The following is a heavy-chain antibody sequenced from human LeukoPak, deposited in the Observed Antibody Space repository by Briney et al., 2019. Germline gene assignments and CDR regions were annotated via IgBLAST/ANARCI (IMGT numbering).Heavy chain of an antibody. V-gene: IGHV3-13*04. CDR3: ARGALGFDY. Sequence: GGSLRLSCAASGFTFSTYDMHWVRQAAGKGLEWVSGIGKGGDTYYAGSVKGRFTTSRENAKRSVYLQMNNLRAGDTAVYYCARGALGFDYWGQGTLVTASS. CDR1: GFTFSTYD. J-gene: IGHJ4*02. CDR2: IGKGGDT.